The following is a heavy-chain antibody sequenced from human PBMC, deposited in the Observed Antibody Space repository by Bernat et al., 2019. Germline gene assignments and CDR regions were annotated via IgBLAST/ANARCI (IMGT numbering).Heavy chain of an antibody. J-gene: IGHJ4*02. D-gene: IGHD4-4*01. CDR1: DGAFSTYY. CDR3: ARGGVDNSNYGGLFDS. V-gene: IGHV4-34*02. Sequence: QVQLQQWGAGLLKPSETLYLTCAVSDGAFSTYYWGWIRQPPGKGLEWIGEINHSGSTNYNPSLKSRVTMSVDTSWNRFSLKLSSVTAADSAIYFCARGGVDNSNYGGLFDSWGQGTLLTVSS. CDR2: INHSGST.